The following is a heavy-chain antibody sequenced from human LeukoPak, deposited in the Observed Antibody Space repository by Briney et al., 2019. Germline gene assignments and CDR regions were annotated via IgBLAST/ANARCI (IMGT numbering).Heavy chain of an antibody. CDR1: GYALTEFS. CDR3: ASAKEGPRDAFDI. V-gene: IGHV1-24*01. CDR2: FDPEDGET. J-gene: IGHJ3*02. Sequence: ASVRVSCKVVGYALTEFSIHWVRQAPGKGLEWMGGFDPEDGETDYAQNFHGRVTMAEDTSTDTAYMEISTLRSEDTAVYFCASAKEGPRDAFDIWGQGTMVTVSS.